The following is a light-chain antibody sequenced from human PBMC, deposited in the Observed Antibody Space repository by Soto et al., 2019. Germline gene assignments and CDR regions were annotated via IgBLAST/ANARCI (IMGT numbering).Light chain of an antibody. J-gene: IGKJ3*01. CDR3: QQYGSLPS. CDR1: QSVRRY. V-gene: IGKV3-11*01. Sequence: EIVLTQSPATLSLSPGERATLSCRASQSVRRYLAWYQQKPGQTPRLLIYDASNRATGIPARFSGSGSGTDFTLTISSLEPEDFAVYYCQQYGSLPSFGPGTKVDIK. CDR2: DAS.